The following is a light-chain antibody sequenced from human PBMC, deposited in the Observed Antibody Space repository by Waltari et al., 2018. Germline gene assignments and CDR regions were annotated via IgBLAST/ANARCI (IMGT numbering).Light chain of an antibody. CDR1: QGISSY. V-gene: IGKV1-9*01. CDR2: AAS. J-gene: IGKJ4*01. Sequence: DIHLTQSPSFLSASVGDRVTITCRASQGISSYLVWYQQKPGKAPKVLISAASTLQTGVPSRFSGSGSGTEFTLTISSLQPEDFATYYCQQVNGYPLTFGGGTKVEIK. CDR3: QQVNGYPLT.